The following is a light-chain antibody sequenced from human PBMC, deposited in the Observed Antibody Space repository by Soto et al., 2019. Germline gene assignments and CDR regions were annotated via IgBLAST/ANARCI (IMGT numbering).Light chain of an antibody. CDR1: SSDVGSYNL. J-gene: IGLJ1*01. CDR3: CSYAGSSTFYV. V-gene: IGLV2-23*02. Sequence: QSALTPPASLSGSPGQSITLSRTGTSSDVGSYNLVSWYQQHPGKAPKLMIYEVSKRPSGVSNRFSGSKSGNTASLTISGLQAEDEADYYCCSYAGSSTFYVFGTGTKVTVL. CDR2: EVS.